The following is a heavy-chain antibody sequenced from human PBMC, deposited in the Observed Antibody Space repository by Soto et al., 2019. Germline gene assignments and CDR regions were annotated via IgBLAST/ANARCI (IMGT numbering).Heavy chain of an antibody. J-gene: IGHJ6*02. D-gene: IGHD2-2*01. CDR3: AKGSVVGADYSYGMDV. Sequence: LXLSCASAPFTFSSYVMSWVRQAPVKGLEWVSAVSGSGGGVYYADSVRGRFTISRDNSKNTLYLQVNSLRAEDTAIYYCAKGSVVGADYSYGMDVWGQGTTVTVSS. V-gene: IGHV3-23*01. CDR1: PFTFSSYV. CDR2: VSGSGGGV.